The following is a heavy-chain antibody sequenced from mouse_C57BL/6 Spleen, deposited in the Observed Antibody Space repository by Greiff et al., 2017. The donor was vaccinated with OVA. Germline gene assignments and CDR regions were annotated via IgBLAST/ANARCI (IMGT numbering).Heavy chain of an antibody. J-gene: IGHJ4*01. CDR3: AREVLRLYAMDY. D-gene: IGHD1-2*01. V-gene: IGHV1-53*01. CDR1: GYTFTSYW. CDR2: INPSNGGT. Sequence: QVQLQQSGTELVKPGASVKLSCKASGYTFTSYWMHWVKQRPGQGLEWIGNINPSNGGTNYNEKFKSKATLTVDKSSSTAYMQLSSLTSEDSAVYYCAREVLRLYAMDYWGQGTSVTVSS.